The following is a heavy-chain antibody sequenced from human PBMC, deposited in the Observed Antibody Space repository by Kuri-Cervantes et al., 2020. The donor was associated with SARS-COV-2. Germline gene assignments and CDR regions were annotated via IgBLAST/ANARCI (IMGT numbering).Heavy chain of an antibody. Sequence: GESLKISCAASGFTFSSYSMNWVRRAPGKGLEGVSYISSSSSTIYYADSVKGRFTISRDNAKNSLYLQMNSLRDEDTAVYYCARDANYGSRLPRKFDYWGQGTLVTVSS. J-gene: IGHJ4*02. D-gene: IGHD5-12*01. CDR2: ISSSSSTI. CDR3: ARDANYGSRLPRKFDY. CDR1: GFTFSSYS. V-gene: IGHV3-48*02.